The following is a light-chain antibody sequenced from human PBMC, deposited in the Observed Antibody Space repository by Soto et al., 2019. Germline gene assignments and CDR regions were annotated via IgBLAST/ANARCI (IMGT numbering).Light chain of an antibody. J-gene: IGKJ4*01. CDR2: DAS. CDR1: QTVSNF. Sequence: EIVLTQSPATLSLSPGEGATLSCRASQTVSNFLAWYQQKPGQAPRLLIYDASKGATGIPARFSGSGSGTDFTLTISSLEPEDFAVYYRQQRYNWPLTFGGGTKVDIK. CDR3: QQRYNWPLT. V-gene: IGKV3-11*01.